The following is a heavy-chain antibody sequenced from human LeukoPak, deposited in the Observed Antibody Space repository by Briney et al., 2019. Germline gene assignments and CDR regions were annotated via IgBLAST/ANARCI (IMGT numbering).Heavy chain of an antibody. V-gene: IGHV4-4*07. D-gene: IGHD2/OR15-2a*01. CDR2: IYTSGST. CDR3: ARDPSTASAFDI. Sequence: SETLSLTCTVSGDSISSYYWSWIRQPAGKGLEWIGRIYTSGSTNYNPSLKSRVTMSVDTSKNQFSLKLSSVTAADTAVYYCARDPSTASAFDIWGQGTMVTVSS. J-gene: IGHJ3*02. CDR1: GDSISSYY.